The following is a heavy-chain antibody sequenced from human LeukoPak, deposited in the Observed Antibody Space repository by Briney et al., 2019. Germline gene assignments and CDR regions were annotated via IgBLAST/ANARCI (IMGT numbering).Heavy chain of an antibody. CDR2: IYYSGST. D-gene: IGHD4-11*01. Sequence: SETLSLTCTVSGGSISSGGYYWSWIRQHPGKGLEWIGYIYYSGSTYYNPSLKSRVTISVDTSKNQFSLKLSSVTAADTAVYYCATIYSNLFGYYYGMDVWGQGTTVTVSS. CDR3: ATIYSNLFGYYYGMDV. J-gene: IGHJ6*02. V-gene: IGHV4-31*03. CDR1: GGSISSGGYY.